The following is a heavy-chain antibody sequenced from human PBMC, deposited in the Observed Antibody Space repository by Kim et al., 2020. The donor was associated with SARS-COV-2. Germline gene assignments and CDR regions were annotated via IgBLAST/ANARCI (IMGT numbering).Heavy chain of an antibody. V-gene: IGHV5-51*01. CDR1: GYSFTSYW. CDR3: ARGSRVTIFGVVWPLFDC. Sequence: GESLKISCKGSGYSFTSYWIGWVRQMPGKGLEWMGIIYPGDSDTRYSPSFQGQVTISADKSISTAYLQWSSLKASDTAMYYCARGSRVTIFGVVWPLFDCWGQGTLVTVSS. J-gene: IGHJ4*02. CDR2: IYPGDSDT. D-gene: IGHD3-3*01.